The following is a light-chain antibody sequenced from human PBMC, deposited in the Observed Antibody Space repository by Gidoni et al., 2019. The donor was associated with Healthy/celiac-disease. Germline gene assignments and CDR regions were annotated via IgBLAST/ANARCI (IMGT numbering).Light chain of an antibody. V-gene: IGKV1-39*01. J-gene: IGKJ2*01. CDR3: QQSYSTPDYT. CDR2: AAS. CDR1: QSISSY. Sequence: DHQMTQSPSSLSASVGDRVTITCRASQSISSYLNWYQQKPGKAPKLLIYAASSLQSGVPSRFSGSGSGTDFTLTISSLQPEDFATYYCQQSYSTPDYTFGQGTKLEIK.